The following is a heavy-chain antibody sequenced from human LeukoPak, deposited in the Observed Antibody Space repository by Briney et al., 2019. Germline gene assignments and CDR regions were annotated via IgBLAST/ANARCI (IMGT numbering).Heavy chain of an antibody. D-gene: IGHD3-10*01. V-gene: IGHV4-61*02. J-gene: IGHJ5*02. CDR3: ARDRGSTTARGVPSWFDP. Sequence: SETLPLTCTVSGDSVSNDVYYWTWIRQPAGKGLEWIGRIVPSGVTRYNPSFEGRLTISVDTAKNQFSLKLTSMTAADTAVYYCARDRGSTTARGVPSWFDPWGQGTLVTVSS. CDR1: GDSVSNDVYY. CDR2: IVPSGVT.